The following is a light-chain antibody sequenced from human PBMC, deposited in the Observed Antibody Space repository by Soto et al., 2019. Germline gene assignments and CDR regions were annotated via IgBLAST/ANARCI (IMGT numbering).Light chain of an antibody. J-gene: IGKJ1*01. Sequence: AIQMTQSPSSLSASVGDRVTITCRASQGIRNDLGWYQQKPGKAPKLLIYAASSLQSGVPSRFSGSGSGTDFTLTISSLKPDDFATYYCLQDYNYPWTFGQGTKVEIK. CDR3: LQDYNYPWT. CDR1: QGIRND. CDR2: AAS. V-gene: IGKV1-6*01.